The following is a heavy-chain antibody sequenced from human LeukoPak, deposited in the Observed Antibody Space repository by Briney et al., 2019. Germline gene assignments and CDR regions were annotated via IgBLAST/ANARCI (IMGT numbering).Heavy chain of an antibody. CDR2: IKQDESEK. D-gene: IGHD3-10*01. CDR3: ARDPTSYYGSGSFWYFDY. J-gene: IGHJ4*02. CDR1: GFTFSNYW. V-gene: IGHV3-7*01. Sequence: GGSLRLSCAASGFTFSNYWMSWVRQAPGKGLEWVANIKQDESEKYYVESVKGRFTISRDNAKNSLYLQMNSLRAEDTAVYYCARDPTSYYGSGSFWYFDYWGQGTLVTVSS.